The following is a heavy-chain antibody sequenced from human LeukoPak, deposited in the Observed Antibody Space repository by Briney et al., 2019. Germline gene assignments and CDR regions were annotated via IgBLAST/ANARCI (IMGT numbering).Heavy chain of an antibody. V-gene: IGHV1-46*01. D-gene: IGHD1-26*01. CDR2: INPSGGST. Sequence: ASVKVSCKASGYTFTSYYMHWVRQAPGQGLEWMGIINPSGGSTSYAQKFQGRVTMTRDMSTSTVYMELSSLRSEDTAVYYCARVVGIRDAFDIWGQGTMVTVSS. CDR1: GYTFTSYY. CDR3: ARVVGIRDAFDI. J-gene: IGHJ3*02.